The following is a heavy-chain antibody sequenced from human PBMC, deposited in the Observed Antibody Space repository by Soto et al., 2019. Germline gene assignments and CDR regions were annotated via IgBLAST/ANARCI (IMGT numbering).Heavy chain of an antibody. J-gene: IGHJ3*02. CDR3: ARMRGGDCYSAGTLAFDI. D-gene: IGHD2-21*01. V-gene: IGHV2-70*11. CDR1: GFSLSTSGMC. Sequence: SGPTLVKPTQTLTLTCTFSGFSLSTSGMCVSWIRQPPGKALEWLARIDWDDDKYYSTSLKTRLTISKDTSKNQVVLKMTNMDPVDTATYYCARMRGGDCYSAGTLAFDIWGQGTMVTVSS. CDR2: IDWDDDK.